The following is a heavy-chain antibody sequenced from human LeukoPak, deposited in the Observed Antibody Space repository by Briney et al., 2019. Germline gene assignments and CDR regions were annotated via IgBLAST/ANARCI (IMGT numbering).Heavy chain of an antibody. CDR1: GFTFSSYS. J-gene: IGHJ4*02. D-gene: IGHD3-16*02. V-gene: IGHV3-21*01. CDR3: ARVGRGYVWGSYRHTPFDY. Sequence: GGSLRLSCAASGFTFSSYSMHGLREAPGEALEGVSSISCSSSYIYYAHSVKGRYTISRDNTKNSLYLQMNSLRAEDTAVYYCARVGRGYVWGSYRHTPFDYWGQGTLVTVSS. CDR2: ISCSSSYI.